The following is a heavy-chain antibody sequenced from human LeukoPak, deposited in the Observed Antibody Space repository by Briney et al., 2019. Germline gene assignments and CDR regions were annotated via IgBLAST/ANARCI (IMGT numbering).Heavy chain of an antibody. J-gene: IGHJ4*02. Sequence: SETLSLTCTVSGGSISSYYWSWIRQPPGKGLEWIGYIYYSGSTNYNPSLKSRVTMSVDTSKNQFSLKLSSVTAADTAVYYCARDGILAAAGTLDYWGQGTLVTVSS. CDR2: IYYSGST. D-gene: IGHD6-13*01. CDR3: ARDGILAAAGTLDY. CDR1: GGSISSYY. V-gene: IGHV4-59*12.